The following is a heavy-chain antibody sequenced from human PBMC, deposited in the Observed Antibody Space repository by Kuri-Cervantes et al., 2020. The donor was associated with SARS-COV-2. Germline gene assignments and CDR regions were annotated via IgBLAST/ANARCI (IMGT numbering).Heavy chain of an antibody. J-gene: IGHJ6*03. D-gene: IGHD1-1*01. CDR2: IADSGST. Sequence: SETLSLTCTVSGGSISSYYWSWIRQPPGKGLEWIGYIADSGSTNYNPSLKSRVTISADTSKNQVSLKLSSVTAADTALYYCARLQLEGTTYHYHFYLDVWGKGTTVTVSS. CDR1: GGSISSYY. CDR3: ARLQLEGTTYHYHFYLDV. V-gene: IGHV4-59*08.